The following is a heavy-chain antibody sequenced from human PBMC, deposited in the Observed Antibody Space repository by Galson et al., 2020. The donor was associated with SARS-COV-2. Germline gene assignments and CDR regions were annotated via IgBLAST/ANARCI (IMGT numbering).Heavy chain of an antibody. V-gene: IGHV1-69*05. Sequence: SVKVSCKASGGNFSSYVISWVRQAPGQGLEWMGGIIPVFGKPIYAQKFQGRVTITTDESTSTTYMELISLNSEDTAVYYCARGVVWNSGSYPNWFDPWGQGTLVTVSS. CDR1: GGNFSSYV. J-gene: IGHJ5*02. CDR2: IIPVFGKP. D-gene: IGHD3-10*01. CDR3: ARGVVWNSGSYPNWFDP.